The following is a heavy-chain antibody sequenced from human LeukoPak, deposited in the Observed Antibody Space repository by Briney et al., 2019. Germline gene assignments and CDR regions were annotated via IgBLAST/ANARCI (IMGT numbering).Heavy chain of an antibody. D-gene: IGHD2-21*01. Sequence: SDTLSLTCTVSGGSISSSYWSWIRQPAGKGLEWIGRVYTSGSTNYNYNPSLKSRLTMSVDTSKNQFSLKLSSVTAADTAVYYCARDPNSALWGQGTLVTVSS. CDR2: VYTSGST. CDR3: ARDPNSAL. CDR1: GGSISSSY. J-gene: IGHJ4*02. V-gene: IGHV4-4*07.